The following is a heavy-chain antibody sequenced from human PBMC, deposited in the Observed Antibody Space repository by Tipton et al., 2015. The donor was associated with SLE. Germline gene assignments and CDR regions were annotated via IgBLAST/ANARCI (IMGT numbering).Heavy chain of an antibody. Sequence: TLSLTCTVSGGSISSSSYFWGWIRQLPGKGLEWIGNIYFGGRTYDNPSLQSQFTISVDTSKNQFPLKLSSVTAADTAVYYCASGMVRGVIAKSYYMDVWGSGTTVTVSS. D-gene: IGHD3-10*01. J-gene: IGHJ6*03. CDR2: IYFGGRT. CDR1: GGSISSSSYF. V-gene: IGHV4-39*01. CDR3: ASGMVRGVIAKSYYMDV.